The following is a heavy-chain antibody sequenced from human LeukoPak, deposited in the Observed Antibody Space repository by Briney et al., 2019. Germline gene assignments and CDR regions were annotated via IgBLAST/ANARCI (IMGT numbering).Heavy chain of an antibody. CDR2: IYHSGST. CDR1: GYSISSGYY. D-gene: IGHD3-10*01. CDR3: ASWGYYYGSGSYTYYFDY. V-gene: IGHV4-38-2*02. J-gene: IGHJ4*02. Sequence: SETLSLTCTVSGYSISSGYYWGWIRQPPGKGLEWIVSIYHSGSTYYNPSLKSRVTISVGTSKNQFSLKLSSVTAADTAVYYCASWGYYYGSGSYTYYFDYWGQGTLVTVSS.